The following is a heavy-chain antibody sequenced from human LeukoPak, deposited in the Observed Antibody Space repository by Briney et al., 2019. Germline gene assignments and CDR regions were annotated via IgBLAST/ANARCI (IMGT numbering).Heavy chain of an antibody. CDR2: IIPILGIA. Sequence: SVKVSCKASGGTFSSYAISWVRQAPGQGLEWMGRIIPILGIANYAQKFQGRVTITADKSTSTAYMELSSLRSEDTAVYYCARGVRGYSGCDSIPNGDWFDPWGQGTLVTVSS. CDR3: ARGVRGYSGCDSIPNGDWFDP. D-gene: IGHD5-12*01. V-gene: IGHV1-69*04. J-gene: IGHJ5*02. CDR1: GGTFSSYA.